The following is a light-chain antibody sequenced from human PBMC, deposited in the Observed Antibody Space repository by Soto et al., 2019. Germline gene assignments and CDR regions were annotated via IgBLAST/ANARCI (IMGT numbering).Light chain of an antibody. V-gene: IGLV1-47*02. CDR3: QSYDNTLSARYV. J-gene: IGLJ1*01. CDR1: SSNIGTNY. CDR2: ANT. Sequence: QSVLTQPPSASGTPGQRVTISCSGSSSNIGTNYVYWYQQLPGTAPKLLIFANTNRPSGVPDRFSGSKSGTSASLAITGLQAEDEGDYYCQSYDNTLSARYVFGTGTKLTVL.